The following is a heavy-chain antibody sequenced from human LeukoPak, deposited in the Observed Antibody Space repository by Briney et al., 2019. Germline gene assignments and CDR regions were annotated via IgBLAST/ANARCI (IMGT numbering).Heavy chain of an antibody. CDR2: ISGSAGNT. CDR3: ANVEWPLDY. D-gene: IGHD1-26*01. CDR1: GFTFSNYA. J-gene: IGHJ4*02. Sequence: GGSLRLSCAASGFTFSNYAMGWVRQAPGKGLEWVSAISGSAGNTYYADSVKGRFTISRDNSRDTQYLQMNSLRAEDTAIYYCANVEWPLDYWGQGTLVTVSS. V-gene: IGHV3-23*01.